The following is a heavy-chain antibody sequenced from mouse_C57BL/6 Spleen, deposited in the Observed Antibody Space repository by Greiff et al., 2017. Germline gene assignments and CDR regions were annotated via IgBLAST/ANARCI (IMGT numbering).Heavy chain of an antibody. V-gene: IGHV1-53*01. CDR3: ARGLGRERYFDV. CDR1: GYTFTSYW. CDR2: INPSNGGT. Sequence: QVQLQQPGTELGKPGASVKLSCKASGYTFTSYWMHWVKQRPGQGLEWIGNINPSNGGTNYNEKFKSKATLTVDKSSSTAYMQLSSLTSEDSAVYYCARGLGRERYFDVWGTGTTVTVSS. D-gene: IGHD4-1*01. J-gene: IGHJ1*03.